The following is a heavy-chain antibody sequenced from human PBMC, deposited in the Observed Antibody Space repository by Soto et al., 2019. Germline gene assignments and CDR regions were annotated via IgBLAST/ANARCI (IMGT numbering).Heavy chain of an antibody. Sequence: QVQLVQSGAEVKKPGSSVKVSCKASGGTFSSYAISWVRQAPGQGLEWMGGIIPIFGTANYAQKFQGRVTITADESTSTAYMERSSLRSEDTAVYYCARGITIFGVVYYYYGMDVWGQGTTVTVSS. CDR3: ARGITIFGVVYYYYGMDV. CDR2: IIPIFGTA. CDR1: GGTFSSYA. D-gene: IGHD3-3*01. V-gene: IGHV1-69*01. J-gene: IGHJ6*02.